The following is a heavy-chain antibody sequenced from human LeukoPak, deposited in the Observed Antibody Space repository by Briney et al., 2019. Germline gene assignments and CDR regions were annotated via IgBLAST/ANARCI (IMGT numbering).Heavy chain of an antibody. J-gene: IGHJ6*02. V-gene: IGHV3-66*01. CDR2: IHSSGTT. CDR1: GFTVSSNY. CDR3: AGRDRGYYYGLDL. D-gene: IGHD3-10*01. Sequence: GGSLRLSCAASGFTVSSNYMSWVRQAPVKGLEWVSVIHSSGTTVYASSVKGRFTISRDHSKNTLYLQMNGLRAEDAGVYYCAGRDRGYYYGLDLWGQGTTVTVSS.